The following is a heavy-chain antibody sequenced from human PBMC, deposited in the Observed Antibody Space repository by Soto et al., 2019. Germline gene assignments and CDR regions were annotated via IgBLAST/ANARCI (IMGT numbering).Heavy chain of an antibody. CDR2: ISYDGSNK. CDR3: ARDGEIVVVTAAIRDPFDY. J-gene: IGHJ4*02. Sequence: GGSLRLSCAASGFTFSSYAMHWVRQAPGKGLEWVAVISYDGSNKYYADSVKGRFTISRDNSKNTLYLQMNSLRAEDTAVYYCARDGEIVVVTAAIRDPFDYWGQGTLVTVSS. CDR1: GFTFSSYA. V-gene: IGHV3-30-3*01. D-gene: IGHD2-2*02.